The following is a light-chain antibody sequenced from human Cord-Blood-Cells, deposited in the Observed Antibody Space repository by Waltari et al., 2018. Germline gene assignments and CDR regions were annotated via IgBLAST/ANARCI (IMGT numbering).Light chain of an antibody. V-gene: IGLV2-8*01. CDR2: EVS. Sequence: QSALTPPPSASGSPGQSVTTSCPGTSSDVGGYNSVSWYQQHPGKAPKLMIYEVSKRPSGVPDRFSGSKSGNTASLTVSGLQAEDEADYYCSSYAGSNVYVFGTGTKVTVL. CDR1: SSDVGGYNS. J-gene: IGLJ1*01. CDR3: SSYAGSNVYV.